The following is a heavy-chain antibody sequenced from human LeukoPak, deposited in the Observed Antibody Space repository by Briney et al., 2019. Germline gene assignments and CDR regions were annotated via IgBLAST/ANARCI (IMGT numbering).Heavy chain of an antibody. CDR2: IIPIFGTA. J-gene: IGHJ3*02. D-gene: IGHD3-22*01. Sequence: ASVKVSCKASGGTFSSYAISWVRQAPGQGLEWMGGIIPIFGTANYAQKFQGRVTITTDESTSTAYMELSSLRSEDTAVYCCARGYTMTDAFDIWGQGTMVTVSS. V-gene: IGHV1-69*05. CDR1: GGTFSSYA. CDR3: ARGYTMTDAFDI.